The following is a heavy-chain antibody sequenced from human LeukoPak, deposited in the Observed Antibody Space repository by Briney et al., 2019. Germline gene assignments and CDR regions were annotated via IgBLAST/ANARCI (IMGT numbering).Heavy chain of an antibody. J-gene: IGHJ5*02. V-gene: IGHV3-23*01. Sequence: GGSLRLSCAGSGFTFHNYAMTWVRQAPGKGLKWVSGISASGGTTYYADSVKGRFTISRDNSNNTLYLQMNSMRVEDTAVYFCAKGVVDYYDSSGYYPSDLWGQGTLVTVSS. CDR3: AKGVVDYYDSSGYYPSDL. D-gene: IGHD3-22*01. CDR1: GFTFHNYA. CDR2: ISASGGTT.